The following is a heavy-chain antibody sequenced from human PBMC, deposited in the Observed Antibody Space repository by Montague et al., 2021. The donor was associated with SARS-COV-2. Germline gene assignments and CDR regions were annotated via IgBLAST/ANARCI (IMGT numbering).Heavy chain of an antibody. Sequence: SETLSLTCTVSGGSISSSSYYWGWIRQPPGKGLEWIGSIYYSGSTYYNPSLKSRVTISVDTSKNQFSLKLSSVTAADTAVYYCARDSGGSSPEDWLGFDPGGQGTLVTVSS. D-gene: IGHD2-15*01. CDR3: ARDSGGSSPEDWLGFDP. CDR1: GGSISSSSYY. J-gene: IGHJ5*02. V-gene: IGHV4-39*07. CDR2: IYYSGST.